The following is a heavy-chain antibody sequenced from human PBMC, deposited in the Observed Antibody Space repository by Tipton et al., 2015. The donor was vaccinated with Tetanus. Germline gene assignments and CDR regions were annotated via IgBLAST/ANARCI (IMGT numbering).Heavy chain of an antibody. CDR1: GGSISSYY. CDR3: ARLDYGDYEFHYYYGMDV. D-gene: IGHD4-17*01. J-gene: IGHJ6*02. V-gene: IGHV4-59*08. CDR2: IYYSGST. Sequence: TLSLTCTVSGGSISSYYWSWIRQPPGKGLEWIGYIYYSGSTNYNPSLKSRVTISVDTSKNQFSLKLSSVTAADTAVYYCARLDYGDYEFHYYYGMDVWGQGTTVTVSS.